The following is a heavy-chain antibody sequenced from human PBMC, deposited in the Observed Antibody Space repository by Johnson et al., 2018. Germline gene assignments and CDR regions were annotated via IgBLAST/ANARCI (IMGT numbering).Heavy chain of an antibody. Sequence: VQLVESGGGVVQHGRSLRLSCAASGFTFSSYGMHWVRQAPGKGLEWVAVIWYDGSNKYYADSVKGRFTISRDNSKTTLYRQMNSLRAEDTAVYYCAGWGFVDHPHYYYYMDVWGQGTTVTVSS. CDR2: IWYDGSNK. J-gene: IGHJ6*03. CDR1: GFTFSSYG. CDR3: AGWGFVDHPHYYYYMDV. D-gene: IGHD3-10*01. V-gene: IGHV3-33*01.